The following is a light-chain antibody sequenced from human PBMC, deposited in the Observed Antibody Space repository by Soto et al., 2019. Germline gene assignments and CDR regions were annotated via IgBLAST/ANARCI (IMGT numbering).Light chain of an antibody. V-gene: IGKV3-15*01. CDR1: QSVRSE. CDR3: QQYEDWYT. Sequence: EIVMTQSPATLSVSPGARATLSCRASQSVRSELAWYQQKPGQAPRLLIYGASTRATGIPDRFSGSGSGTDFTLTIRSLPLEDFAVYYCQQYEDWYTFGQGTKLEI. CDR2: GAS. J-gene: IGKJ2*01.